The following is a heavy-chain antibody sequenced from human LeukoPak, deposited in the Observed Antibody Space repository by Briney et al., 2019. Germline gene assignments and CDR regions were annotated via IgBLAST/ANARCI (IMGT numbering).Heavy chain of an antibody. J-gene: IGHJ4*02. V-gene: IGHV3-7*01. Sequence: GGSLRLSCAASGFTFTSDWMSWVRQAPGKGLEWVANIKQDGSEKYYVDSVKGRFTISRDNAKNSLYLQMNSLRAEDTAVYYCARLPGYYDSSGYFYWGQGTLVTVSS. CDR3: ARLPGYYDSSGYFY. CDR1: GFTFTSDW. D-gene: IGHD3-22*01. CDR2: IKQDGSEK.